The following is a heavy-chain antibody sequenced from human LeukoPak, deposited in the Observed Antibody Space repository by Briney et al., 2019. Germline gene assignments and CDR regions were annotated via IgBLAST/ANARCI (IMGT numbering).Heavy chain of an antibody. V-gene: IGHV3-13*01. CDR3: ARATAGFDY. Sequence: GGSLRLSCAASGFAFSSYDMHWVRQTTGKGLEWVSGIGTAGATYYPGSVKGRFTISRENAKNSLYLQMNNLRAGDTAVYYCARATAGFDYWGQGTLVTVSS. CDR2: IGTAGAT. J-gene: IGHJ4*02. CDR1: GFAFSSYD.